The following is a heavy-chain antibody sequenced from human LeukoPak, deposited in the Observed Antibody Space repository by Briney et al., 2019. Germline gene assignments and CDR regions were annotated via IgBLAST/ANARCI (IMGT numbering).Heavy chain of an antibody. CDR2: INHSGST. J-gene: IGHJ4*02. CDR3: ARGRIVVVPAATYYYGSGTLFDY. Sequence: SETLSLTCAVYGGSFSGYYWSWIRQPPGKGLEWIGEINHSGSTNYNPSLKSRVTISVDTPKNQFSLKLSSVTAADTAVYYCARGRIVVVPAATYYYGSGTLFDYWGQGTLVTVSS. D-gene: IGHD2-2*01. V-gene: IGHV4-34*01. CDR1: GGSFSGYY.